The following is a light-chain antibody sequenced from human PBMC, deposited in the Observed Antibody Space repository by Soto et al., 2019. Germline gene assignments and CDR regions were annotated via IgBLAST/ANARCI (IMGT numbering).Light chain of an antibody. J-gene: IGLJ2*01. CDR3: ATWDDSLRVVI. V-gene: IGLV1-44*01. CDR1: SSNIGGNP. CDR2: NND. Sequence: QSVLTQPPSASGTPGQRVTISCSGSSSNIGGNPVNWYQHLPGTAPKLLIYNNDERPSGVPDRFSGSKSGTSASLAISGLQSEDEADYYCATWDDSLRVVIFGGGTKLTVL.